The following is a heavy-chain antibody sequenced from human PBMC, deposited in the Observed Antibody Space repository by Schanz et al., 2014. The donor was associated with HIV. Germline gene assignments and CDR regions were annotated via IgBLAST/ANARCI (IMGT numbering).Heavy chain of an antibody. Sequence: QVQLVESGGGVVQPGRSLRLSCAASGFTFSDYGMHWARQAPGKGLEWVAVIWDDGSDKYYGDSVKGRFTISRDNSKNTLYLQMNSLRADDTAVYFCARDVINYDFWSGYYTWGQGTRVTVSS. D-gene: IGHD3-3*01. CDR1: GFTFSDYG. J-gene: IGHJ5*02. V-gene: IGHV3-33*01. CDR3: ARDVINYDFWSGYYT. CDR2: IWDDGSDK.